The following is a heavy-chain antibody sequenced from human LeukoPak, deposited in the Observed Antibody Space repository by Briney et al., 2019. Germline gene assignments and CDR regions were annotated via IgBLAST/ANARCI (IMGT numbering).Heavy chain of an antibody. CDR1: GYTFTTYY. Sequence: GASVKVSCKASGYTFTTYYMHWVRQAPGQGLEWMGIINPSDGGTGYAQKFQGRVTMTRDTSTSTVYMDLSTLRSEDTAVYYCARDLAAGGTWAFDIWGQGTMVTVSS. CDR2: INPSDGGT. CDR3: ARDLAAGGTWAFDI. J-gene: IGHJ3*02. D-gene: IGHD6-13*01. V-gene: IGHV1-46*01.